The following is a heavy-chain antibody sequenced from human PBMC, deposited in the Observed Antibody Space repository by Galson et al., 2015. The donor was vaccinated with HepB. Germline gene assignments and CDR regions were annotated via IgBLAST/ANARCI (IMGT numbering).Heavy chain of an antibody. V-gene: IGHV3-7*01. CDR2: MNEDGSEK. CDR1: AFTFSSYW. J-gene: IGHJ6*02. CDR3: ARYDV. Sequence: SLRLSCAASAFTFSSYWMSWVRQAPGKGLEWLANMNEDGSEKYYVDSVKGRFTISRDNAKKSLYLQMNSLRAEDTAVYYCARYDVWGQGTTVTVSS.